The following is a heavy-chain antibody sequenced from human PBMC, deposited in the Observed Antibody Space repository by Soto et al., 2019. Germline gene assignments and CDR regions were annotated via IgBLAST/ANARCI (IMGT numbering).Heavy chain of an antibody. J-gene: IGHJ4*02. Sequence: QVQLVQSGAEVKKPGASVKISCKASGYTFTSYYMHWVRQAPGQGLEWMGIINPSGGSTNYAQKLQGRVAMTRVTSTSTVYMELNILRSEDTAVYYCARPPYPGCINAVCYPLDYWGQGTLVTVSS. CDR1: GYTFTSYY. CDR2: INPSGGST. CDR3: ARPPYPGCINAVCYPLDY. V-gene: IGHV1-46*01. D-gene: IGHD2-8*01.